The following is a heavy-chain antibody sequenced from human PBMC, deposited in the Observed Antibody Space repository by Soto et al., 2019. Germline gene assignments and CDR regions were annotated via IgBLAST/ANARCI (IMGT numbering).Heavy chain of an antibody. V-gene: IGHV4-61*01. D-gene: IGHD2-2*02. Sequence: QVQLQESGPGLVKPSETLSLTCTVSGGSVSSGSYYWNWIRQPPGKGLEWMRYIYYSGSTNYNPSLKSRVTISVDTSKNQFSLKLSSVTAADTAVYYCAREGYCSSTSCYRRGDYWGQGTLVTVSS. CDR3: AREGYCSSTSCYRRGDY. CDR2: IYYSGST. CDR1: GGSVSSGSYY. J-gene: IGHJ4*02.